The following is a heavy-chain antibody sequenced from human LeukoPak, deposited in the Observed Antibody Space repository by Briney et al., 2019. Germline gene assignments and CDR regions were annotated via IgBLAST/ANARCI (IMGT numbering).Heavy chain of an antibody. CDR3: ARTSSTNNWFDP. J-gene: IGHJ5*02. CDR2: IIPIFGTA. CDR1: GGTFSSYA. D-gene: IGHD2-2*01. V-gene: IGHV1-69*05. Sequence: ASVKVSCKASGGTFSSYAISWVRQAPGQGLEWMGGIIPIFGTANYAQKFQGRVTITTDESTSTAYMELSSLRSEDTAVYYCARTSSTNNWFDPWGQGTLVTVSS.